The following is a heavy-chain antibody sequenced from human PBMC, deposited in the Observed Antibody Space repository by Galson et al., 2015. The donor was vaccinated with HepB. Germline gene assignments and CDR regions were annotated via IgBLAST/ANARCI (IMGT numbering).Heavy chain of an antibody. D-gene: IGHD6-19*01. CDR1: GYTFTSYG. V-gene: IGHV1-18*04. CDR2: ISAYNGNT. Sequence: SVKVSCKASGYTFTSYGISWVRQAPGQGLEWMGWISAYNGNTNYAQKLQGRVTMTTDTSASTAYMELSSLRSEDTAVYYCARDRQWLDPFDCWGQGTLVTASS. J-gene: IGHJ4*02. CDR3: ARDRQWLDPFDC.